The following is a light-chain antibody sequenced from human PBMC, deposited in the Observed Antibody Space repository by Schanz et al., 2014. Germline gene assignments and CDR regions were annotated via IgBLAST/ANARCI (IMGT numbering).Light chain of an antibody. Sequence: QSVLTQPPSVSGAPGQRVTISCTGSSSNLGAGYDVHWYQQVPGTAPKPLIFDNTNRPSGVPDRFSGSKSGTSASLAITGLQAEDEADYYCHSYDSLSGAVFGGGTKLTVL. CDR3: HSYDSLSGAV. J-gene: IGLJ3*02. V-gene: IGLV1-40*01. CDR1: SSNLGAGYD. CDR2: DNT.